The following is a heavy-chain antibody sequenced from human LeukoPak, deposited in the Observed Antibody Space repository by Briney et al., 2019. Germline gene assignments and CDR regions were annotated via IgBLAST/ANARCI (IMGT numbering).Heavy chain of an antibody. V-gene: IGHV3-74*01. J-gene: IGHJ4*02. CDR2: INSDGSST. Sequence: PGGSLRLSCAASGFTFSSYWVHWVRQAPGKGLVWVSRINSDGSSTNYADSVRGRFTISRDNAKNTLYLQMNSLRAEDTAVYYCARDLSGVAGYTYGRGIDYWGQGTLVTVSS. D-gene: IGHD5-18*01. CDR1: GFTFSSYW. CDR3: ARDLSGVAGYTYGRGIDY.